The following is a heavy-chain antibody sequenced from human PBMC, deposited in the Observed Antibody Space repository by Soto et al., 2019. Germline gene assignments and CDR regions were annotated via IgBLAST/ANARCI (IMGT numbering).Heavy chain of an antibody. Sequence: GPSVKVSCKASGGTFSSYTISWVRQAPGQGLEWMGRIIPILGIANYAQKFQGRVTITADKSTSTAYMELSSLRSEDTAVYYCARDKDRQQLGGNYYYILDVWGQGTTVTV. CDR2: IIPILGIA. CDR1: GGTFSSYT. V-gene: IGHV1-69*04. D-gene: IGHD3-3*02. J-gene: IGHJ6*02. CDR3: ARDKDRQQLGGNYYYILDV.